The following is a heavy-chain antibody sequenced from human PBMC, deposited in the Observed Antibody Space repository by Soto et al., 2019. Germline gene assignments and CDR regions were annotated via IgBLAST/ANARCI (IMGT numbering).Heavy chain of an antibody. V-gene: IGHV1-69*13. D-gene: IGHD1-1*01. J-gene: IGHJ4*03. Sequence: SVKGSCKASAGTIRSYAISWVRQAPGQGLEWMGGIIPIFGTANYAQKFQGRVTITADESTSTAYMELSSLRSEDTAVYYCARGCYNEKVTHDFDMVSWREGTPITVS. CDR1: AGTIRSYA. CDR3: ARGCYNEKVTHDFDMVS. CDR2: IIPIFGTA.